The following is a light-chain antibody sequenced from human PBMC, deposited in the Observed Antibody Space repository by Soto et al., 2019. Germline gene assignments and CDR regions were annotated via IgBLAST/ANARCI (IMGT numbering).Light chain of an antibody. CDR1: QSVSSSY. CDR2: GAS. CDR3: QQYNNWPLT. J-gene: IGKJ4*01. V-gene: IGKV3-20*01. Sequence: EIVLTQSPGTLSLSPGERATLSCRASQSVSSSYLAWYQQKPGQAPRLLIYGASSRATGIPDRFSGSGSGTEFNLTISSLQSEDFGIYYCQQYNNWPLTFGGGTKVDIK.